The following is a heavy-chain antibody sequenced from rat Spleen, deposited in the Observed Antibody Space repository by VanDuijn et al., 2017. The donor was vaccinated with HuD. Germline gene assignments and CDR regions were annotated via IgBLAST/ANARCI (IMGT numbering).Heavy chain of an antibody. Sequence: QVQLKESGPGLVQPSQTLSLTCTVSGFSLTSYHVSWVRQPPGKGLDWMGIIWTGGSTDYNSALKSRLSISRDTSKSQVFLKMKSLRTEDIATYYCARESRTGNYFDYWGQGVMVTVSS. V-gene: IGHV2-43*01. J-gene: IGHJ2*01. D-gene: IGHD5-1*01. CDR2: IWTGGST. CDR3: ARESRTGNYFDY. CDR1: GFSLTSYH.